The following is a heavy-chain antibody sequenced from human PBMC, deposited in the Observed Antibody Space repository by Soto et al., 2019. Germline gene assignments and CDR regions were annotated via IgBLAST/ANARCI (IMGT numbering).Heavy chain of an antibody. V-gene: IGHV5-51*01. CDR1: GYTFASYW. Sequence: PGESLKISCKGSGYTFASYWIGWVRQMPGKGLEWMGIIYPGDSDTRYNPSFQGQVTISADKSISTAYLQWSSLKASDTAMYYCARRQIGVVASSSSEFFDHWGQGTLVTVSS. D-gene: IGHD3-10*01. J-gene: IGHJ4*02. CDR2: IYPGDSDT. CDR3: ARRQIGVVASSSSEFFDH.